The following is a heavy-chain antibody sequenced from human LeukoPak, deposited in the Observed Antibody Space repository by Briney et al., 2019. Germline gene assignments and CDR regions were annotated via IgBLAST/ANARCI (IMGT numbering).Heavy chain of an antibody. CDR3: AREAERRIVN. V-gene: IGHV4-38-2*02. J-gene: IGHJ4*02. Sequence: SETLSLTCVVSGFSISSGYYWGWIRQPPGKGLEWIANIHVSGTTFYSSSLNSRVAISIDTSKNQFSLKLSSVTAADTAVYFCAREAERRIVNWGRGTLVTVSS. CDR2: IHVSGTT. D-gene: IGHD1-1*01. CDR1: GFSISSGYY.